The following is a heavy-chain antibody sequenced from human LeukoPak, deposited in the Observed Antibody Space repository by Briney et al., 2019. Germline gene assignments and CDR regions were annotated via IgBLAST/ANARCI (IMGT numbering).Heavy chain of an antibody. J-gene: IGHJ4*02. V-gene: IGHV4-59*01. CDR3: ARETPGAGHFDY. CDR2: IDYRGST. CDR1: GGSISTYY. D-gene: IGHD7-27*01. Sequence: SETLSLTCTVSGGSISTYYWSWIRQPPGKGLEWIAYIDYRGSTTYNPSPKSRVTISVDTSRNQFSLKLSSVTAADTAVYYCARETPGAGHFDYWGQGSLVTVSS.